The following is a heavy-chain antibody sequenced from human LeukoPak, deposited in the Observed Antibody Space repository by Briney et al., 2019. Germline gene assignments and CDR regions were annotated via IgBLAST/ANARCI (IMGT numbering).Heavy chain of an antibody. D-gene: IGHD1-26*01. CDR3: AKVVGATWFSGWFDP. V-gene: IGHV3-11*01. Sequence: GGSLRLSCAASGFTFSDYYMSWIRQAPGKGLEWVSYISSSGSTIYYADSVKGRFTISRDNSKNTLYLQMNSLRAEDTAVYYCAKVVGATWFSGWFDPWGQGTLVTVSS. J-gene: IGHJ5*02. CDR2: ISSSGSTI. CDR1: GFTFSDYY.